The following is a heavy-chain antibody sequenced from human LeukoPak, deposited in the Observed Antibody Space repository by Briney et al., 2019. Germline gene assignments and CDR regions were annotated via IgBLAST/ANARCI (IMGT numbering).Heavy chain of an antibody. V-gene: IGHV1-2*02. CDR2: INPNSGGT. D-gene: IGHD4-23*01. CDR1: GYTFTGYY. J-gene: IGHJ4*02. Sequence: ASVKVSCKASGYTFTGYYMHWVRQAPGQGLEWMGWINPNSGGTNYAQKFQGRVTMTRDTSISTAYMELSRLRSDDTAVYYCARAQTVYGGNSDYWGQGTLVTVSS. CDR3: ARAQTVYGGNSDY.